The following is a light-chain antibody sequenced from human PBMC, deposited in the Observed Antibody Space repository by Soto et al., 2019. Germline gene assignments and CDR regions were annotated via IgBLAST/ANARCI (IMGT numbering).Light chain of an antibody. CDR3: QQSYRTLRT. Sequence: DIQMTQSPSSLSASVGDRVTITCRASQSISSYLNWYQQKPGKAPKLLIYAASSLPSGVPSRFSGSGSGTDFTLIISSLQFGDLTTYYCQQSYRTLRTFGQGTKVEIK. CDR1: QSISSY. J-gene: IGKJ1*01. V-gene: IGKV1-39*01. CDR2: AAS.